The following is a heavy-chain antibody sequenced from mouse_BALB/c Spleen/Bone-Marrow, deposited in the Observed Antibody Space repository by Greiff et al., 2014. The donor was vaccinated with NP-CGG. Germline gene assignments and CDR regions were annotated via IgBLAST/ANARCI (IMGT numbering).Heavy chain of an antibody. CDR3: ARSGDSSGYGFAY. CDR2: IYPGDGST. V-gene: IGHV1S56*01. J-gene: IGHJ3*01. CDR1: GYTFTSYD. Sequence: VQLQQSGPELVKPGALVKISCKASGYTFTSYDINWVKQRPGQGLEWIGWIYPGDGSTKYNGKFKGKATLTADKSSSTAYMQPSSLTSENSAVYFCARSGDSSGYGFAYWGQGTLVTVSA. D-gene: IGHD3-2*01.